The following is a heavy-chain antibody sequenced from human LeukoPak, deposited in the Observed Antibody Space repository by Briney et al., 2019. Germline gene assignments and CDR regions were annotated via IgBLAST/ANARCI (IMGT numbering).Heavy chain of an antibody. CDR3: ARAGSSGWPLDYYYMDV. J-gene: IGHJ6*03. Sequence: PSQTLSLTCTVSGGSISSGSYYWSWIRQPAGKGLEWIGRIYTSGSTNYNPSLKSRVTTSVDTSKNQFSLKLSSVTAADTAVYYCARAGSSGWPLDYYYMDVWGKGTTVTVSS. CDR2: IYTSGST. V-gene: IGHV4-61*02. D-gene: IGHD6-19*01. CDR1: GGSISSGSYY.